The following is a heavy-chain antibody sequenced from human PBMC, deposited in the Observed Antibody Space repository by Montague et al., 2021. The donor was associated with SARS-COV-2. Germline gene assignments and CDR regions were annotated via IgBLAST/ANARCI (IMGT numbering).Heavy chain of an antibody. D-gene: IGHD1/OR15-1a*01. CDR3: ARWGLNNAFDI. Sequence: SETLSLTCSVSGDSISRSHYFWARIRQPPGMGLEWIGSIYFTGXTXYXXYVKRRVTISIDTSKNHFSLRLSSVTAADSAVFYCARWGLNNAFDIWGLGTMSTISS. V-gene: IGHV4-39*02. CDR1: GDSISRSHYF. J-gene: IGHJ3*02. CDR2: IYFTGXT.